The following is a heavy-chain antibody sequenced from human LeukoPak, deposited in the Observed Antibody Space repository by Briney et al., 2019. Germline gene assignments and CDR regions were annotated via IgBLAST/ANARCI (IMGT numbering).Heavy chain of an antibody. CDR3: ARERGYSGYDSFDY. V-gene: IGHV3-69-1*01. CDR1: GFTVSSNY. Sequence: GGSLRLSCAASGFTVSSNYMSWVRQAPGKGLEWVSYISSSSVIYYADSVKGRFTISRDNAKNSLYLQMNSLRSEDTAVYYCARERGYSGYDSFDYWGQGTLVTASS. CDR2: ISSSSVI. D-gene: IGHD5-12*01. J-gene: IGHJ4*02.